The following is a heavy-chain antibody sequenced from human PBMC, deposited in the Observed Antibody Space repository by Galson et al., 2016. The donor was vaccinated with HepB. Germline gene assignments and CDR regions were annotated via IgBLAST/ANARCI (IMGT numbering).Heavy chain of an antibody. Sequence: SLRLSCAASGFTVSSNYMNWVRQAPGKGLEWVSVISGSGGSTYYADSVKGRFTISRDNSKNTLYLQMNSLRAEDTAVYYCAKDLYYYDSSGQSFFDYWGQGTQVTVSS. CDR2: ISGSGGST. CDR3: AKDLYYYDSSGQSFFDY. J-gene: IGHJ4*02. CDR1: GFTVSSNY. D-gene: IGHD3-22*01. V-gene: IGHV3-23*01.